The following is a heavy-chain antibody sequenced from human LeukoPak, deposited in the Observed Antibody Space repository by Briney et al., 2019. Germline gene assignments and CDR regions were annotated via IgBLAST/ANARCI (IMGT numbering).Heavy chain of an antibody. CDR2: ISYDGSNK. J-gene: IGHJ4*02. CDR3: ARDRDNSGYFDY. Sequence: PGGSLRLSCGASGFTLSSYGMHWVRQAPGKGLEWVAVISYDGSNKYYADSVKGRFTISRDNSKNTLYLQMNSLRAEDTAVYYCARDRDNSGYFDYWGQGTLVTVSS. V-gene: IGHV3-30*03. D-gene: IGHD5-24*01. CDR1: GFTLSSYG.